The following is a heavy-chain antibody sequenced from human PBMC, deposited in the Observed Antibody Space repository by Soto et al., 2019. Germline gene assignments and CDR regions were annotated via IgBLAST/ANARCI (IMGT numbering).Heavy chain of an antibody. Sequence: PSETLSLTCTVSGGSISSSSYYWGWIRQPPGKGLEWIGSIYYSGSTYYDPSLKSRVTISVDTSKNQFSLKLSSVTAADTAVYYCARHAGLVVVPAAIAHWGQGTLVTVSS. CDR1: GGSISSSSYY. CDR3: ARHAGLVVVPAAIAH. CDR2: IYYSGST. D-gene: IGHD2-2*02. V-gene: IGHV4-39*01. J-gene: IGHJ4*02.